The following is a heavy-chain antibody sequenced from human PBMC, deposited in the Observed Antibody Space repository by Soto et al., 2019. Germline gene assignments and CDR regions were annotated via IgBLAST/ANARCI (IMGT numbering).Heavy chain of an antibody. CDR2: IYYSGST. Sequence: QVQLQESGPGLVKPSETLSLTCTVSGGSISSYYWSWIRQPPGKGLEWIGYIYYSGSTNYNPSLKSRVTISVDTSKNQFSLKLSSVTAADTAVYYCARVPIRYYYDSSGYYRNYYYGMDVWGQGTTVTVSS. CDR1: GGSISSYY. CDR3: ARVPIRYYYDSSGYYRNYYYGMDV. V-gene: IGHV4-59*01. J-gene: IGHJ6*02. D-gene: IGHD3-22*01.